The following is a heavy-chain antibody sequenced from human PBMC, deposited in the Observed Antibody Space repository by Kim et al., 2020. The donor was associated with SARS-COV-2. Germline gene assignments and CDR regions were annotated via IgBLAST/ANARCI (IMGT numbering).Heavy chain of an antibody. D-gene: IGHD2-21*02. V-gene: IGHV3-43*02. CDR1: GFTFDDYA. J-gene: IGHJ6*02. CDR2: ISGDGGST. Sequence: GGSLRLSCAASGFTFDDYAMHWARQAPGKGLEWVSLISGDGGSTYYADSVKGRFTISRDNSKNSLYLQMNSLRTEDTALYYCAKDKCGGDCYWDYYYGMDVWGQGTTVTVSS. CDR3: AKDKCGGDCYWDYYYGMDV.